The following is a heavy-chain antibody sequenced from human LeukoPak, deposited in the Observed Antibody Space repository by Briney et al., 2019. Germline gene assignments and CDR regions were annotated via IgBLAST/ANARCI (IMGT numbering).Heavy chain of an antibody. CDR3: ARGDSIWDAFDI. V-gene: IGHV1-8*03. J-gene: IGHJ3*02. Sequence: GASVKVSCKASGYTFTSYDINWVRQATGQGHEWMGWMNPNSGNTGYAQKFQGRVTITRNTSRSTAYMELSSLRSEDTAVYYCARGDSIWDAFDIWGQGTMVTVSS. CDR2: MNPNSGNT. D-gene: IGHD3-3*01. CDR1: GYTFTSYD.